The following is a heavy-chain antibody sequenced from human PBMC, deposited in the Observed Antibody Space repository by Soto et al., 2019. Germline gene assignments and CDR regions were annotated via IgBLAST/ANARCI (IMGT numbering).Heavy chain of an antibody. CDR1: GYSFTTSW. V-gene: IGHV5-51*01. CDR2: IYPGDSET. J-gene: IGHJ4*02. Sequence: GESLKISCQGSGYSFTTSWIGWVRQMPGKGLEWMAIIYPGDSETRYIPSFQGQVTISVDKSITTTYLQWSSLKASDTAVYYCARPTPGSSPDYWGQGTQVTVSS. D-gene: IGHD6-13*01. CDR3: ARPTPGSSPDY.